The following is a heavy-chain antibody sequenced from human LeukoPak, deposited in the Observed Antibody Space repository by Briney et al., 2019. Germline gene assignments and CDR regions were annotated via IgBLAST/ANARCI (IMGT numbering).Heavy chain of an antibody. V-gene: IGHV4-4*02. Sequence: SETLSLTCAVSGGSISSSNWWSWVRQPPGKGLEWIGEIYHSGSTNYNPSLKSRVTISVDKSKNQFSLKLSSVTAADTAVYYCARPYSGCYVAAFDIWGQGTMVTVSS. CDR2: IYHSGST. D-gene: IGHD1-26*01. CDR3: ARPYSGCYVAAFDI. CDR1: GGSISSSNW. J-gene: IGHJ3*02.